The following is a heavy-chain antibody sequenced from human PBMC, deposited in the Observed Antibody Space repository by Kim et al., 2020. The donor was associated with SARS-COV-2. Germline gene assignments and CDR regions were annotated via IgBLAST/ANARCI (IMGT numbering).Heavy chain of an antibody. D-gene: IGHD3-10*01. J-gene: IGHJ4*02. CDR3: ARDGVGVVEGSYCVDY. Sequence: GGSLRLSCAASGFTFSSYWMSWVRQAPGKGLEWVANIKQDGSEKYYVDSVKGRFTISRDNAKNSLYLQMNSLRAEDTAVYYCARDGVGVVEGSYCVDYWGQGTLVTVSS. CDR1: GFTFSSYW. V-gene: IGHV3-7*03. CDR2: IKQDGSEK.